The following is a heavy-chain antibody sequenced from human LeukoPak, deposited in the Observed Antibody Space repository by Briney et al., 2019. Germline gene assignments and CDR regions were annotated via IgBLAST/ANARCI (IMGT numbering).Heavy chain of an antibody. CDR3: AELGITMIGGV. J-gene: IGHJ6*04. CDR1: GFTFDDYG. Sequence: PGGSLRLSCAASGFTFDDYGMSWVRQAPGKGLEWGSGINWNGGSTGYADSVKGRFTISRDNAKNSLYLQMNSLRAEDTAVYYCAELGITMIGGVWGKGTTVTISS. CDR2: INWNGGST. V-gene: IGHV3-20*04. D-gene: IGHD3-10*02.